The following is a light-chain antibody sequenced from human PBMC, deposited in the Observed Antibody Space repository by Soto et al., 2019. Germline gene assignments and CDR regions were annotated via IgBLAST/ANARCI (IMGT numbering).Light chain of an antibody. CDR2: DVI. Sequence: QSVLTQPASVSGSPGQSITISCTGTSSDVGGYNYVPWYQHHLGKAPKLLFYDVIIRPSGFFFLFSGSKFGNTASLTFFGLQAEDEADYYCSSYTSSSRNVFGTGTKVTVL. V-gene: IGLV2-14*03. CDR1: SSDVGGYNY. CDR3: SSYTSSSRNV. J-gene: IGLJ1*01.